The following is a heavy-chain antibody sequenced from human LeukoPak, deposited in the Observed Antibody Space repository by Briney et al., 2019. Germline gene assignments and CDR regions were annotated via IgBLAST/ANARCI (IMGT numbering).Heavy chain of an antibody. CDR1: GGSFSGYY. CDR2: INHSGST. Sequence: SETLSLTCVVYGGSFSGYYWSWIRQPPGKGLEWIGEINHSGSTNYNPSLKSRVTISVDTSKNQFSLKLSSVTAADTAVYYCARGSLAARQFDYWGQGTLVTVSS. D-gene: IGHD6-6*01. J-gene: IGHJ4*02. CDR3: ARGSLAARQFDY. V-gene: IGHV4-34*01.